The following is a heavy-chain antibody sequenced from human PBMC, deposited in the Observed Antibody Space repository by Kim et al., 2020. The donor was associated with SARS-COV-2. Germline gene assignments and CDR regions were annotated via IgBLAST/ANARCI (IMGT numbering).Heavy chain of an antibody. V-gene: IGHV3-9*01. Sequence: DSVKGRFTISRDNAKNSLYLQMNSLRAEDTALYYCAKDIGGRFGELLHYWGQGTLVTVSS. CDR3: AKDIGGRFGELLHY. D-gene: IGHD3-10*01. J-gene: IGHJ4*02.